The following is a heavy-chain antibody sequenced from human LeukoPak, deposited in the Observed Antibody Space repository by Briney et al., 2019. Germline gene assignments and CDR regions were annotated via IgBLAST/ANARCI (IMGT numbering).Heavy chain of an antibody. V-gene: IGHV3-48*01. D-gene: IGHD3-3*01. CDR2: ISSSSSTI. J-gene: IGHJ6*03. CDR1: GFTFSSYS. Sequence: TGGSLRLSCAASGFTFSSYSMNWVRQAPGKGLEWVSYISSSSSTIYYADSVKGRFTISRDNAKNSLYLQMNSLRAEDTAVYYCARDGRRFLDPRDYYYMDVWGKGTTVTVSS. CDR3: ARDGRRFLDPRDYYYMDV.